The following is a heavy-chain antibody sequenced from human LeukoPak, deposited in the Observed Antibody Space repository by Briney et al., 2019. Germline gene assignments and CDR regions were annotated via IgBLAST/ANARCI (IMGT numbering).Heavy chain of an antibody. CDR2: INPNSGDT. CDR3: ARDGVYSRDFDAFDI. CDR1: GYTFTAAF. D-gene: IGHD6-13*01. Sequence: ASVKVSCKASGYTFTAAFLHWVRQAPGQGLEWMGWINPNSGDTTYAQKFQGSVTMTRDASSSTAYMELTGLRSDDTAVYYCARDGVYSRDFDAFDIWGQGTMVTVSS. J-gene: IGHJ3*02. V-gene: IGHV1-2*02.